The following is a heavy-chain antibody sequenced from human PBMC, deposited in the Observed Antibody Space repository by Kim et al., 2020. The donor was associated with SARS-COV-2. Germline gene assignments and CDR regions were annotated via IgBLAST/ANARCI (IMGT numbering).Heavy chain of an antibody. J-gene: IGHJ4*02. D-gene: IGHD6-19*01. CDR2: SNK. CDR3: ASDSSGWPY. V-gene: IGHV3-30*03. Sequence: SNKDYADAVKGRFTIARDNSKNTLYRKMNSLRAEDTAVYYCASDSSGWPYWGQGTLVTVSS.